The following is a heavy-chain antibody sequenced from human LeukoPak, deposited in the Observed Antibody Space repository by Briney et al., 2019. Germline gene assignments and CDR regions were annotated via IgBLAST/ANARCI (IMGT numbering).Heavy chain of an antibody. V-gene: IGHV3-23*01. J-gene: IGHJ4*02. CDR3: AKDGVWQSYYFDY. CDR2: ISDSGGNT. D-gene: IGHD6-19*01. Sequence: GGSLRLSCAASGFTFSSYAMSWVRQAPGKGLEWVSSISDSGGNTYYADSGKGRFTISRDNSKNQLYLQMNSLRAEDTAVYYCAKDGVWQSYYFDYWGQGTLVTVSS. CDR1: GFTFSSYA.